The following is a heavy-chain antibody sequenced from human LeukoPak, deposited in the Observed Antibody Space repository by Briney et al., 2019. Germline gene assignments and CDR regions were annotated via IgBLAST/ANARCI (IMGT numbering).Heavy chain of an antibody. D-gene: IGHD5-12*01. V-gene: IGHV3-48*03. CDR1: GFTFSSYE. CDR3: ASGYDHYFDY. CDR2: ISSSGSTI. J-gene: IGHJ4*02. Sequence: PGGSLRLSCAASGFTFSSYEMNWVRQAPGKGLEWVSYISSSGSTIYYADSVKGRFTISRDNAKNSLYLQMNSLRAEDTAVYYCASGYDHYFDYWGQGTLVTVSS.